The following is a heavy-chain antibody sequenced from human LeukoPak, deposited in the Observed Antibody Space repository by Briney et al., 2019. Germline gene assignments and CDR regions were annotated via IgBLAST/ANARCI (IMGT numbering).Heavy chain of an antibody. V-gene: IGHV3-11*04. CDR2: ISSGDGPT. Sequence: GGSLRLSCAASGFTFSDYYMTWIRQAPGKGLEWISYISSGDGPTYYADSVKGRFTISRDNSKNTLYLQMNSLRAEDTAVYYCAKDQGQWLTYLFDYWGQGTLVTVSS. J-gene: IGHJ4*02. CDR3: AKDQGQWLTYLFDY. D-gene: IGHD6-19*01. CDR1: GFTFSDYY.